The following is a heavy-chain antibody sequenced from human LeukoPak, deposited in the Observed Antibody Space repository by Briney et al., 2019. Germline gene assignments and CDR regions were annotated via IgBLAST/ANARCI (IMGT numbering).Heavy chain of an antibody. D-gene: IGHD1/OR15-1a*01. CDR1: GGSLSGYY. Sequence: SETLSLTCAVYGGSLSGYYWSWIRQPPGKGLEWIGEINHSGSTNYNPSLKSRVTISVDTSKNQFSLKLSSVTAADTAVYYCAVKLGNKVMNWFDPWGQGTLVTVSS. V-gene: IGHV4-34*01. CDR2: INHSGST. CDR3: AVKLGNKVMNWFDP. J-gene: IGHJ5*02.